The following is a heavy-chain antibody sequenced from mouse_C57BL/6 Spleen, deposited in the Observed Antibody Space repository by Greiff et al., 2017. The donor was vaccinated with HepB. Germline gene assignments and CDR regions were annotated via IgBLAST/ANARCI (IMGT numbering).Heavy chain of an antibody. Sequence: EVQLQESGPGLVKPSQSLSLTCSVTGYSITSGYYWNWIRQFPGYKLEWMGYISYDGSNNYNPSLKNRISITRDTSKNQFFLKLNSVTTEDTATYYCASSYYSNYVLAYWGQGTLVTVSA. CDR1: GYSITSGYY. V-gene: IGHV3-6*01. J-gene: IGHJ3*01. CDR2: ISYDGSN. D-gene: IGHD2-5*01. CDR3: ASSYYSNYVLAY.